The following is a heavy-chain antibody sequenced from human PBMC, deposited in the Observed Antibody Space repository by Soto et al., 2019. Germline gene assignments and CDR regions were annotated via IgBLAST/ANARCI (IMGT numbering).Heavy chain of an antibody. V-gene: IGHV3-48*01. Sequence: GGSLRLSCAASGFTFSSYSMNWVRQAPGKGLEWVSYISSSSSTIYYADFVKGRFTISRDNAKNSLYLQMNSLRAEDTSVYYCAIGSLRFLEWLLSTWGHGTLVTVSS. J-gene: IGHJ5*01. CDR3: AIGSLRFLEWLLST. D-gene: IGHD3-3*01. CDR1: GFTFSSYS. CDR2: ISSSSSTI.